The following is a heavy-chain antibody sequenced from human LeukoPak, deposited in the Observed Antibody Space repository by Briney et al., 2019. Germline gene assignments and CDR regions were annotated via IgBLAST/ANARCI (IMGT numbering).Heavy chain of an antibody. CDR1: RFTFSDYD. J-gene: IGHJ4*02. V-gene: IGHV3-11*04. CDR3: ARHVVAVGFDY. CDR2: ISSSGTII. Sequence: GGSLRLSCAASRFTFSDYDMSWIRQAPGKGLEWLSYISSSGTIIYHADSVKGRFTISRDNAKNSLYLQMNSLRAEDTAVYYCARHVVAVGFDYWGQGTLVTVSS. D-gene: IGHD3-22*01.